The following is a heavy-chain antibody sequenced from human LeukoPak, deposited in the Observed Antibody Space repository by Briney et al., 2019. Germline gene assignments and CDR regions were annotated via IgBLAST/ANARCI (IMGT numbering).Heavy chain of an antibody. CDR1: GFAFGDYG. CDR3: AKDPNGDYLGAFDF. Sequence: GGSLRLSCTGSGFAFGDYGMTWVRHPPGKGLEWVSAITGSGGSTRYTDSVTGRFTISRDNSGNTLFLQMNSLRAEDTAEYYCAKDPNGDYLGAFDFWGPGTLVTVSS. J-gene: IGHJ3*01. CDR2: ITGSGGST. V-gene: IGHV3-23*01. D-gene: IGHD4-17*01.